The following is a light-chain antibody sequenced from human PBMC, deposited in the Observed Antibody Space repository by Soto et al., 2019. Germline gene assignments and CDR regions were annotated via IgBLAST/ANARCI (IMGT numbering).Light chain of an antibody. CDR3: QQYNTFWT. V-gene: IGKV1-5*01. CDR1: QSISSW. CDR2: DVS. Sequence: DIQMTQSPSTLSASVGDRVTITCRASQSISSWLAWYQQKPGKAPKLLIYDVSSLESGVPSRFSGSGSGTEFSLTISSLQPDDFATYYCQQYNTFWTFGQRTKVDIX. J-gene: IGKJ1*01.